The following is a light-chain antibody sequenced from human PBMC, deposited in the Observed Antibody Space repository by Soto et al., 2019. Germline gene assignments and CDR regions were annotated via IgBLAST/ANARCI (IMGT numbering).Light chain of an antibody. CDR1: SSNIGSNY. CDR3: AAWDDSLSGRV. CDR2: RNN. J-gene: IGLJ3*02. V-gene: IGLV1-47*01. Sequence: QLVLTQPPSASGTPGQRVTISCSGSSSNIGSNYVYWYQQLPGTAPKLLIYRNNQRPSVVPDRFSGSKSGTSASLAISGLRSDDEADYYCAAWDDSLSGRVFGGGTKLTVL.